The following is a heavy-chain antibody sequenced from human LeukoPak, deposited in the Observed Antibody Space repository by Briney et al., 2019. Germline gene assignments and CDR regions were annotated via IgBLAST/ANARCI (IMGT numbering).Heavy chain of an antibody. Sequence: GGSLRLSCAASGFTFSSYAMSWVRQAPGKGLEWVSAISGSGGSTYYADSVKGRFTISRDKSKNTLYLQMNSLRAEDTAVYYCAKDTRYFDWLDAFDIWGQGTMVTVSS. CDR2: ISGSGGST. D-gene: IGHD3-9*01. CDR3: AKDTRYFDWLDAFDI. CDR1: GFTFSSYA. J-gene: IGHJ3*02. V-gene: IGHV3-23*01.